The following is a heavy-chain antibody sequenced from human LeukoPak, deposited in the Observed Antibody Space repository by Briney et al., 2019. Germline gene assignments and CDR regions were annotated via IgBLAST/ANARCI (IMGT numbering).Heavy chain of an antibody. D-gene: IGHD3-16*02. CDR3: AREFYDYVWGSYRFDY. J-gene: IGHJ4*02. V-gene: IGHV4-39*07. CDR1: GGSITSNSYY. Sequence: SSETLSLICTVSGGSITSNSYYWGWIRQPPGKALEWVGSIYYNGSTYYNPSLKSRVDMSIDMSKNQFSLQMTSVTAADTAVYYCAREFYDYVWGSYRFDYWGQGILVTVSS. CDR2: IYYNGST.